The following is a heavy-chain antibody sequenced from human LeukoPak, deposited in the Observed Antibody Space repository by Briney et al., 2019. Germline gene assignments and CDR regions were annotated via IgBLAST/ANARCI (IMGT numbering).Heavy chain of an antibody. J-gene: IGHJ4*02. CDR2: IWYDGSNK. CDR3: ASGGYYYDSSGYLDY. CDR1: GFTFSSYG. D-gene: IGHD3-22*01. Sequence: GGSLRLSCAASGFTFSSYGMHWVRQAPGKGLEWVAVIWYDGSNKYYADSVKGRFTISRDNAKNSLYLQMNSLRAEDTAVYYCASGGYYYDSSGYLDYWGQGTLVTVSS. V-gene: IGHV3-33*01.